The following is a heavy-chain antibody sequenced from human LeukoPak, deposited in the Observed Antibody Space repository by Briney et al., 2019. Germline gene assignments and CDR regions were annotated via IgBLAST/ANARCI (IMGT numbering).Heavy chain of an antibody. J-gene: IGHJ4*02. Sequence: GRSLRLSCAASGFTFSSYGMHWVRQAPGKGLEWVAVISYDGSNKYYADSVKGRLTISRDNSKNTLYLQMNSLRAEDTAVYCCAKVSIQTYFDYWGQGTLVTVSS. CDR3: AKVSIQTYFDY. CDR2: ISYDGSNK. D-gene: IGHD1-1*01. CDR1: GFTFSSYG. V-gene: IGHV3-30*18.